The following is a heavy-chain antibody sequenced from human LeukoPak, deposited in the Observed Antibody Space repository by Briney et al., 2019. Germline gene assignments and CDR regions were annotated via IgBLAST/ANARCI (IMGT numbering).Heavy chain of an antibody. CDR3: ARDFRGGTGGLDY. CDR2: INHSGST. CDR1: GGSFSGYY. V-gene: IGHV4-34*01. Sequence: SETLSLTCAVYGGSFSGYYWSWIRQPPGKGLEWIGEINHSGSTNYNPSLKSRVTISVDTSKNQFSLKLNSVTAADTAVYYCARDFRGGTGGLDYWGQGTLVTVSS. D-gene: IGHD3/OR15-3a*01. J-gene: IGHJ4*02.